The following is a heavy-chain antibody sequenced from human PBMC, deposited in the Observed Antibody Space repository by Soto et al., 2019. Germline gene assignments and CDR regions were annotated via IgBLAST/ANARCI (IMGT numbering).Heavy chain of an antibody. Sequence: QVQVVESGGGVVQPGRSLRLSCAASGFTFNSFEMHWFRQSPGRGLEWVAVISHDGSNRYNEDSVKGRFTISRDNSKNTLFLEVNSLRHEETAVYYCAKGMTGYGFWRGYQTPSHWCQGTLVTVSS. CDR3: AKGMTGYGFWRGYQTPSH. J-gene: IGHJ4*02. V-gene: IGHV3-30*04. D-gene: IGHD3-3*01. CDR1: GFTFNSFE. CDR2: ISHDGSNR.